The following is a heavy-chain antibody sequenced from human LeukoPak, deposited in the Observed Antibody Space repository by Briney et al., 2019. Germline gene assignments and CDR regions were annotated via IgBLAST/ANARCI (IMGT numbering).Heavy chain of an antibody. CDR2: IDPSDSYT. CDR1: GYSFTNYW. CDR3: ARHAGDGGAFDV. J-gene: IGHJ3*01. V-gene: IGHV5-10-1*01. D-gene: IGHD2-2*01. Sequence: GESLKISCKVSGYSFTNYWITWARQMPGKGLEWMGRIDPSDSYTKYSPSFQGLVSISADKSIATAYLQWSSLEASDTAMYSCARHAGDGGAFDVWGQGTMVTVSS.